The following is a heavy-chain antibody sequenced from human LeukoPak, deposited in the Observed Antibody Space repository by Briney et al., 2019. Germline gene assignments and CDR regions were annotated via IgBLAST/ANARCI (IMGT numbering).Heavy chain of an antibody. V-gene: IGHV3-7*01. CDR1: GFTFSDYW. CDR3: ARRGGSSSRRSPIDY. J-gene: IGHJ4*02. CDR2: IKQDGSQR. Sequence: GGSLRLSCTASGFTFSDYWMTWVRQAPGKGPEWVANIKQDGSQRYYVDSVRGRFTISRDNAKNTLFLQMKVLRADDTAVYYCARRGGSSSRRSPIDYWGQGTLVTVSS. D-gene: IGHD1-26*01.